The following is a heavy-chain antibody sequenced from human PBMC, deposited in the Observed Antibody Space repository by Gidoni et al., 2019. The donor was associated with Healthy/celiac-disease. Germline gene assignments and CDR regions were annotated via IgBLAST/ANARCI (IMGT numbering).Heavy chain of an antibody. D-gene: IGHD2-2*02. Sequence: EVQLVESGGGLVQPGRSLRLSCAASGFTFDDYAMHWVRQAPGKGLEWVSGISWNSGSIGYADSVKGRFTISRDNAKNSLYLQMNSLRAEDTALYYCARYCSSTSCYTDAFDIWGQGTMVTVSS. J-gene: IGHJ3*02. CDR3: ARYCSSTSCYTDAFDI. CDR1: GFTFDDYA. V-gene: IGHV3-9*01. CDR2: ISWNSGSI.